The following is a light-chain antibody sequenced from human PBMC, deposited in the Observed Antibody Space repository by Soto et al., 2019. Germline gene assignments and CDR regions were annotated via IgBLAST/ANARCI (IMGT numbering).Light chain of an antibody. CDR1: QSISSY. V-gene: IGKV1-39*01. Sequence: DIQMTQSPPSLSASVGDSVTITCRASQSISSYLNWYQQKPGKAPKLLIYAASSLRSGVPSRFSGSGSGTDFTLTISSLQPEDFATYYCQQSYSMYTFGQGTKLEIK. CDR3: QQSYSMYT. CDR2: AAS. J-gene: IGKJ2*01.